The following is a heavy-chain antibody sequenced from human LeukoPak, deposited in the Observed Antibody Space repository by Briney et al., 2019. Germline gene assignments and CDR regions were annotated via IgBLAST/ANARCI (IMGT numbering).Heavy chain of an antibody. J-gene: IGHJ4*02. CDR1: GGSISSTNYY. V-gene: IGHV4-39*01. D-gene: IGHD4-11*01. CDR3: ARHDYSNYVVDY. CDR2: IYYSGTT. Sequence: SETLSLTCTVSGGSISSTNYYWGWIRQPPGKGLEWIGTIYYSGTTDYNPSLKSRVTISVDTSKNQFSLKLSSVTAADTAVYYCARHDYSNYVVDYWGQGTLVTVSS.